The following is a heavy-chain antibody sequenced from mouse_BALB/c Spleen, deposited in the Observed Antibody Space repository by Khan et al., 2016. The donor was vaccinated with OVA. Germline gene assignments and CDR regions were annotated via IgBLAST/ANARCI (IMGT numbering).Heavy chain of an antibody. CDR3: TRSGYGSFAY. CDR2: INPSSGGT. CDR1: GYTFTSYY. V-gene: IGHV1S81*02. Sequence: VQLQQSGAELVKPGASVRLSCKASGYTFTSYYLYWVKQRPGQGLAWIGDINPSSGGTNFNEKFKSKATLTVDKSSSTAYIQLNSLTSEDSAVYYCTRSGYGSFAYWGQGTLVTVSA. D-gene: IGHD2-2*01. J-gene: IGHJ3*01.